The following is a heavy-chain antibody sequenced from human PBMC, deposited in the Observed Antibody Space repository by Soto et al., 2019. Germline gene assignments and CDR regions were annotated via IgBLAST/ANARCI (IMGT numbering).Heavy chain of an antibody. J-gene: IGHJ4*02. CDR1: GFTLTNYW. CDR3: ARGQSGSHSFDY. D-gene: IGHD3-10*01. CDR2: INGDGTTT. Sequence: EVQLVESGGGIVQPGGSMRLSCVVSGFTLTNYWIHWVRQAPAKGLVWVSRINGDGTTTNYADSLKGRFTISRDNARRTVFLQMNSLGADDTAVYYCARGQSGSHSFDYWGQGTLVTVSS. V-gene: IGHV3-74*01.